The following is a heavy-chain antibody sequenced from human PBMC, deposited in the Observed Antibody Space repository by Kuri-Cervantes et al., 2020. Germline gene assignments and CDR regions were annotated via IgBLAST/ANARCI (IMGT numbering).Heavy chain of an antibody. D-gene: IGHD2-15*01. CDR1: GFTFSSYA. V-gene: IGHV3-30-3*01. CDR3: ATKVGYCSGGSCSNGSYFDH. CDR2: ISYDGSNK. Sequence: GGSLRLSCAASGFTFSSYAMHWVRQAPGKGLEWVAVISYDGSNKYYADSVKGRFTISRDNSKNTLYLQMNSLRAEDTAVYYCATKVGYCSGGSCSNGSYFDHWGQGTLVTVSS. J-gene: IGHJ4*02.